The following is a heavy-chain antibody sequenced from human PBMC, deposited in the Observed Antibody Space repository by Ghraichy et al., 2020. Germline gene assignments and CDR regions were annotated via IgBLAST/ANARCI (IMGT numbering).Heavy chain of an antibody. Sequence: GESLNISCAASGFTFNTYAMSWVRQPPGKGLEWVSGISGSGGSTYHADSVKGRFTISRDNSKNTLYLQMNSLRDEDAAVYYCAKHTISASGTEDFRGQGTLVTVSS. CDR3: AKHTISASGTEDF. J-gene: IGHJ4*02. V-gene: IGHV3-23*01. CDR2: ISGSGGST. CDR1: GFTFNTYA. D-gene: IGHD6-13*01.